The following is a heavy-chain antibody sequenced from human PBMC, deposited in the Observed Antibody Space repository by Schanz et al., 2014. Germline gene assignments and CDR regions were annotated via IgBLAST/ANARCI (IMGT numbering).Heavy chain of an antibody. J-gene: IGHJ6*03. V-gene: IGHV3-23*01. CDR3: ARDGDRFYHNYDMDV. CDR1: GFTFNSYA. Sequence: DVQLLESGGGLVQPGGSLRLSCAASGFTFNSYAMTWVRQAPGKGLEWVSSISHSGGSKYYADSVKGRFTISRDNSENTLYLQMNSLRTEDTAVYYCARDGDRFYHNYDMDVWGKGTTVTVSS. D-gene: IGHD4-17*01. CDR2: ISHSGGSK.